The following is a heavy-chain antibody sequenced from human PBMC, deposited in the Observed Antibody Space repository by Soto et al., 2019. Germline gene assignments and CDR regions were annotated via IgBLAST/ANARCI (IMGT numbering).Heavy chain of an antibody. CDR1: GGSISSYY. CDR2: IYYSGST. D-gene: IGHD3-10*01. J-gene: IGHJ5*02. CDR3: ARHAVRGVIVSWFDP. Sequence: QVQLQESGPGLVKPSETLSLTCTVSGGSISSYYWSWIRQPPGKGLEWIGYIYYSGSTNYNPSLKSRVTLSVDTSKNQFSLTLSSVTAADTAVYYCARHAVRGVIVSWFDPWGQGTLVTVSS. V-gene: IGHV4-59*08.